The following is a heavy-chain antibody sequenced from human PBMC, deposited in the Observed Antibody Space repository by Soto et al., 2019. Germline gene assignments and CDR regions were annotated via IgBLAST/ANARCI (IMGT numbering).Heavy chain of an antibody. CDR1: GFTFRSYA. Sequence: WGSLIVSFAASGFTFRSYAMSWVRQAPGKGLEWVSSISCSGGSTYYAYSVKVRFTISRDNSNNPLYLQMNSLRAEDTAVYYCAKDRRYCSGRPAGLYGTDXWGQGTSVPVS. J-gene: IGHJ6*02. CDR2: ISCSGGST. CDR3: AKDRRYCSGRPAGLYGTDX. D-gene: IGHD3-10*01. V-gene: IGHV3-23*01.